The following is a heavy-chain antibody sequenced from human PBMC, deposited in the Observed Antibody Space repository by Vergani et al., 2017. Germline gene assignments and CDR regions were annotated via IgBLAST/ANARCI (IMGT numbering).Heavy chain of an antibody. CDR1: GFRVTTYY. V-gene: IGHV3-66*04. CDR2: IKSDGRT. CDR3: VRHEVGRLDPSDN. Sequence: VELLESGGGLAQPGGSLRVSCSASGFRVTTYYMSWVRQAPGKGLEWVSVIKSDGRTSYAESVRGRFIVSRENDKNSLFLQMNSLRPDDTAVYFCVRHEVGRLDPSDNWGQGTLVTVSS. D-gene: IGHD1-1*01. J-gene: IGHJ4*02.